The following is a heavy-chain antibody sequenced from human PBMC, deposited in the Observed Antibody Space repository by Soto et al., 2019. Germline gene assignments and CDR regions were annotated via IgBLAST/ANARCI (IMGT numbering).Heavy chain of an antibody. J-gene: IGHJ4*02. CDR3: ARDRLWDYGDYGIDY. CDR1: GGTFSSYA. CDR2: ISAYNGNT. V-gene: IGHV1-18*01. Sequence: ASVKVSCKASGGTFSSYAISWVRQAPGQGLEWMGWISAYNGNTNYAQKLQGRVTMTTDTSTSTAYMELRSLRSDDTAVYYCARDRLWDYGDYGIDYWGQGTLVTVSS. D-gene: IGHD4-17*01.